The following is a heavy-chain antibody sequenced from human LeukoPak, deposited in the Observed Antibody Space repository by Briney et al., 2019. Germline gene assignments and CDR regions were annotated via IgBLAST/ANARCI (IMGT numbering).Heavy chain of an antibody. J-gene: IGHJ4*02. CDR1: GFTFSSYA. CDR3: AGLDYGDYLPHY. CDR2: ISGSGGST. D-gene: IGHD4-17*01. Sequence: GGSLRLSCAASGFTFSSYAMSWVRQAPGKGLEWVSAISGSGGSTYYADSVKGRFTISRDNSKNTLYLQMNSLRAEDTAVYYCAGLDYGDYLPHYWGQGTLVTVSS. V-gene: IGHV3-23*01.